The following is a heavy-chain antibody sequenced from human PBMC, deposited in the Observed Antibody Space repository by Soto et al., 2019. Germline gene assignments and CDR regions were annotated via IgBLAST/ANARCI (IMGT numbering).Heavy chain of an antibody. CDR2: IYPGDSDT. D-gene: IGHD5-18*01. J-gene: IGHJ6*02. V-gene: IGHV5-51*01. CDR1: GYSFTSYW. Sequence: GESLKSSCKGSGYSFTSYWIGWVRQMPGKGLEWMGIIYPGDSDTRYSPSFQGQVTISADKPISTAYLQWSSLKASDTAMYYCARPTWDEYSATYYYYGMDVWGQGTTVTVSS. CDR3: ARPTWDEYSATYYYYGMDV.